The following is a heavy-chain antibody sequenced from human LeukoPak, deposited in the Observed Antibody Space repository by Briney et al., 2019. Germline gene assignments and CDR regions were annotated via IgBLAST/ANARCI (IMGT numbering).Heavy chain of an antibody. D-gene: IGHD2-21*01. Sequence: SDTLSLTCTVSGASITSYYWTWIRQPAGKGLEWLGRIYSSGSTDYNPSLQSRVTMSADPSKHQFSLTLTSVTAADTAVYYCERDVVGPTNYWGQGTLVTVSS. V-gene: IGHV4-4*07. CDR2: IYSSGST. J-gene: IGHJ4*02. CDR3: ERDVVGPTNY. CDR1: GASITSYY.